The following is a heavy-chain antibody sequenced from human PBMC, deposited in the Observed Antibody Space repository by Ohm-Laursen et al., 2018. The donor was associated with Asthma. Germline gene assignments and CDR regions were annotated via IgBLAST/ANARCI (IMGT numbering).Heavy chain of an antibody. CDR3: AKDRGFNYGYGMDV. CDR2: ISSSSSTI. CDR1: EFTFSLYS. J-gene: IGHJ6*02. D-gene: IGHD5-18*01. Sequence: SLRLPCTASEFTFSLYSMNWVRQAPGKGLEWVSYISSSSSTIYYADSVKGRFTISRDNAKNSLYLQMNSLRAEDTTLYYCAKDRGFNYGYGMDVWGQGTTVTVSS. V-gene: IGHV3-48*01.